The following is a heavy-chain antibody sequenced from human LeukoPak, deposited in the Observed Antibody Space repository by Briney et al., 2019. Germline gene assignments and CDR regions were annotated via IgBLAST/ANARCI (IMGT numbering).Heavy chain of an antibody. D-gene: IGHD3-22*01. CDR1: GFTLRTYG. J-gene: IGHJ4*02. Sequence: GGSLRLSCAGSGFTLRTYGMNWVRQAPGKGLEWVSSISSSSSYIYYADSVKGRFTISRDNAKNSLYLQMNSLRAEDTAVYYCARDYYDSSGLYFDYRGQGTLVTVSS. CDR3: ARDYYDSSGLYFDY. V-gene: IGHV3-21*01. CDR2: ISSSSSYI.